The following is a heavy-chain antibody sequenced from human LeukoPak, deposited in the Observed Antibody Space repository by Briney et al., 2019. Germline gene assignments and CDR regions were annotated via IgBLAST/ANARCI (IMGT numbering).Heavy chain of an antibody. CDR3: AREVMDNLRYDY. CDR1: GYTFTSYY. V-gene: IGHV1-46*01. D-gene: IGHD1-14*01. CDR2: INPSGGDT. Sequence: ASVKVSCKASGYTFTSYYMHWVRQAPGQGLEWMGIINPSGGDTSYAQKFQGRLTMTRDTSTNTVYMELTSLRSEDTAVYYCAREVMDNLRYDYWGQGTLVTVSS. J-gene: IGHJ4*02.